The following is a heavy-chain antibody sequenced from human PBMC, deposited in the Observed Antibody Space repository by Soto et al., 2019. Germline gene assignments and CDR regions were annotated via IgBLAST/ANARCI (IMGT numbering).Heavy chain of an antibody. CDR1: GFIFSNYG. CDR2: IWYDGSNK. J-gene: IGHJ4*02. Sequence: PGGSLRLSCAASGFIFSNYGIHWVRQAPGKGLEWVALIWYDGSNKYYADSVKGRFTISRDNVEDTLFLQLNNVRGDDRAVYFCAKGPLDDCLGGSCHFDHWGQGVLVTVSS. CDR3: AKGPLDDCLGGSCHFDH. V-gene: IGHV3-30*02. D-gene: IGHD2-15*01.